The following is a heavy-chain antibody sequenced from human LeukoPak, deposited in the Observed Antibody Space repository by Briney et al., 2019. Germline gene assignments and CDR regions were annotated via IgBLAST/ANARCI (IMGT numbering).Heavy chain of an antibody. V-gene: IGHV4-34*01. Sequence: SETLSLTCAVYGGSFSGYYWSWIRQPPGKGLEWIGEINHSGSTNYNPSLKSRDTISVDTSKNQFSLKLSSVTAADTAVYYCARGRRYFDWLLRGYYFDYWGQGTLVTVSS. CDR1: GGSFSGYY. D-gene: IGHD3-9*01. CDR3: ARGRRYFDWLLRGYYFDY. J-gene: IGHJ4*02. CDR2: INHSGST.